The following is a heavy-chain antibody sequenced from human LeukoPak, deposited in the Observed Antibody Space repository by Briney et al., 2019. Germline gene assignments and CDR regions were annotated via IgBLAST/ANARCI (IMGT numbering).Heavy chain of an antibody. CDR3: ARPSTDYYDGSGYYFEYFDY. D-gene: IGHD3-22*01. V-gene: IGHV3-48*01. J-gene: IGHJ4*02. Sequence: PGGSLRLSCAASGFTFRSCSMNWVRQAPGKGLEWVSYITSSSDTTYYADSVKGRFTISRDNAKNSLYLQMNSLRAEDTAVYYCARPSTDYYDGSGYYFEYFDYWGQGTLVTVSS. CDR1: GFTFRSCS. CDR2: ITSSSDTT.